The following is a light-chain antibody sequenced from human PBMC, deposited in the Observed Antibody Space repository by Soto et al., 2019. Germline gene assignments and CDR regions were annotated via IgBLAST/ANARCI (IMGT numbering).Light chain of an antibody. CDR3: SSYPSNTVI. Sequence: QSALTQPASVSGSPGQSITISCTGTSSDIGYYNYVSWYQQHPGKAPKLMIFDVNNRPSGVSNRFSGSKSGNTASLTISGLQADDEADYYCSSYPSNTVIFGGGTKLTVL. CDR1: SSDIGYYNY. J-gene: IGLJ2*01. V-gene: IGLV2-14*03. CDR2: DVN.